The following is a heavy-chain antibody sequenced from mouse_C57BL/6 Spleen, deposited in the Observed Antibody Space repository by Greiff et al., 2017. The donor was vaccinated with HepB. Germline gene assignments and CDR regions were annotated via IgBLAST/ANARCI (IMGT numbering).Heavy chain of an antibody. J-gene: IGHJ4*01. Sequence: VQLQQSGAELVRPGTSVKMSCKASGYTFTNYWIGWAKQRPGHGLEWIGDIYPGGGYTNYNEKFKGKATLTADKSSSTAYMQFSSLTSEDSAIYYCARSYYYGSSPHYYAMDYWGQGTSVTVSS. CDR3: ARSYYYGSSPHYYAMDY. V-gene: IGHV1-63*01. CDR1: GYTFTNYW. D-gene: IGHD1-1*01. CDR2: IYPGGGYT.